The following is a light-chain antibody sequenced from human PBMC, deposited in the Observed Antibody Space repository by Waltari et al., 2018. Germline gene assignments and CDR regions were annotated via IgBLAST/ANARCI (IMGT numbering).Light chain of an antibody. CDR1: QSVHSRY. J-gene: IGKJ1*01. CDR3: HQYGTSPWT. CDR2: GAT. Sequence: EILLPQSSSNSSLSPAATATLPRTASQSVHSRYLAWYQQRPGQGPRLLISGATSGALGIPDRFSGSGSGTDFTLTISRREPEDVAVYYCHQYGTSPWTFGRGTKVEIK. V-gene: IGKV3-20*01.